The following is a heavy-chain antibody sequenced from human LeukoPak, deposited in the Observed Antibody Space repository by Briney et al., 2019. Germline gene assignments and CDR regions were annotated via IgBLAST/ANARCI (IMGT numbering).Heavy chain of an antibody. V-gene: IGHV3-74*01. CDR2: INSDASST. Sequence: TGGSLRLSCAASGFTFSSYWMHWVRQAPGKGLVWVSRINSDASSTSYADSVKGRFTISRDNSKNTPYLQMNSLRAEDTAVYYCARAILENDSSGYYPDWGQGTLVTVSS. CDR1: GFTFSSYW. J-gene: IGHJ4*02. D-gene: IGHD3-22*01. CDR3: ARAILENDSSGYYPD.